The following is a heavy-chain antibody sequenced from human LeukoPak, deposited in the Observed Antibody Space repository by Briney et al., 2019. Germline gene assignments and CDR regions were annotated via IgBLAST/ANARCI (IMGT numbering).Heavy chain of an antibody. CDR2: IKSKTDGGTT. V-gene: IGHV3-15*01. CDR1: GFTFSIAW. CDR3: TQYTYGFFQY. J-gene: IGHJ4*02. D-gene: IGHD5-18*01. Sequence: PGGSLRLSCAASGFTFSIAWMSWVRQAPGKGLEWVGRIKSKTDGGTTDYAAPVKGRFTISRDDSKNTLYLQMNSLKTEDTAVYYRTQYTYGFFQYWGQGTLVTVSS.